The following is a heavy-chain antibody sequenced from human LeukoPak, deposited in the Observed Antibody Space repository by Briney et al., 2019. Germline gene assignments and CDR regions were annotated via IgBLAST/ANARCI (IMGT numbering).Heavy chain of an antibody. J-gene: IGHJ4*02. CDR3: ARGHYYYDSSGSSGGGYYFDY. D-gene: IGHD3-22*01. V-gene: IGHV3-48*01. CDR1: GFTFSSYS. Sequence: GGSLRLSCAASGFTFSSYSMNWVRQAPGEGLEWVSYISSGSNSIYYADSVKGRFTISRDNAKNSLYLQMNSLRADDTAVFYCARGHYYYDSSGSSGGGYYFDYWGQGTLVTVSS. CDR2: ISSGSNSI.